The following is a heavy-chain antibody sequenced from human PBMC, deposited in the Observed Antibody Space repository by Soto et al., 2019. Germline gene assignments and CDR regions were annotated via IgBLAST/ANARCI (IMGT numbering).Heavy chain of an antibody. CDR2: IYWDDDK. CDR1: GFSLGTYGVG. J-gene: IGHJ2*01. Sequence: QITLNESGPTLVKPTQTLTLTCTFSGFSLGTYGVGVGWIRQPPGKALEWLALIYWDDDKRYSPSLKSRLTITKDPPKRQLFLTLTDLDPVHTATYYCDPRGGGIVDWYFDLWGRGTPVIVSS. V-gene: IGHV2-5*02. CDR3: DPRGGGIVDWYFDL. D-gene: IGHD1-26*01.